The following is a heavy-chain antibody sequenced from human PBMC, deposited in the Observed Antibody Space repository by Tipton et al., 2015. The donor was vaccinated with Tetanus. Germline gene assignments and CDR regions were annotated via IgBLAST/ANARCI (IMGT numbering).Heavy chain of an antibody. CDR2: ISSSGSTI. Sequence: SLRLSCAASGFTFSTYGVNWVRQAPGKGLEWVSYISSSGSTIYYADSVKGRFTISRDNAKNSLYLQMNSLRAEDTAVYYCTRDLGAPGYSYGHDYWGQGTLVTVSS. J-gene: IGHJ4*02. D-gene: IGHD5-18*01. V-gene: IGHV3-48*03. CDR3: TRDLGAPGYSYGHDY. CDR1: GFTFSTYG.